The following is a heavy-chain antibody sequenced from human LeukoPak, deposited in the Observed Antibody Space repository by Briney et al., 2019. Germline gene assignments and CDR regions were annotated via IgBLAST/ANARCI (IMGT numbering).Heavy chain of an antibody. D-gene: IGHD6-13*01. CDR2: INHSGST. CDR3: ARGRTRIAAAGFSLRGNYFDY. J-gene: IGHJ4*02. CDR1: GGSFSGYY. V-gene: IGHV4-34*01. Sequence: SETLSLTCAVYGGSFSGYYWSWIRQPPGKGLEWIGEINHSGSTNYNPSLKSRVTISVDTSKNQFSLKLSSVTAADTAVYYCARGRTRIAAAGFSLRGNYFDYWGQETLVTVSS.